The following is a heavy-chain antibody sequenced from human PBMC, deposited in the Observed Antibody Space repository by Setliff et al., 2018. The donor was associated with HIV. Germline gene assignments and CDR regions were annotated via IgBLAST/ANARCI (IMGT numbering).Heavy chain of an antibody. Sequence: PSETLSLTCTVSGDSISSYFWSWIRQSPGKGLEWIGFRSTTGSTNYNPSLRSRVTMSIDTSKNQFSLKLTSVTAADTAVYYCARRIDNSGSFPDKNWFDTWGQGSLVTVSS. J-gene: IGHJ5*02. CDR2: RSTTGST. V-gene: IGHV4-4*09. D-gene: IGHD3-10*01. CDR1: GDSISSYF. CDR3: ARRIDNSGSFPDKNWFDT.